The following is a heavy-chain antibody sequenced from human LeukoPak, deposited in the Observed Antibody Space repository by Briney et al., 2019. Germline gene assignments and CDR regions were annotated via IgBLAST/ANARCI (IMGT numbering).Heavy chain of an antibody. Sequence: ASVKVSCKASGYTFTDYYINWVRQAPGQGLEWIGWINPNSGDTNYAQKFQDRVTMTRDTSISTAYIELNFLRSDDTAVYYCARTSLPLGATDYWGQGTLVTVSS. J-gene: IGHJ4*02. D-gene: IGHD1-26*01. CDR3: ARTSLPLGATDY. CDR2: INPNSGDT. V-gene: IGHV1-2*02. CDR1: GYTFTDYY.